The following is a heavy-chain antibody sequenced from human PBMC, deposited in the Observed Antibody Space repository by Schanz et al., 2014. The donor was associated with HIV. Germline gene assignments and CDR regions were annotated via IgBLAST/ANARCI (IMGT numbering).Heavy chain of an antibody. Sequence: VHLVESGGGLVKPGGSLRLSCEASGFTFSIYSMNWVRQAPGKGLEWVAVISYDGSNKYYADSVKGRFTISRDNTNNSLYLQMSSLRADDTAVYFCARERWGGNIASHYYAMDVWGQGTTVTVSS. CDR1: GFTFSIYS. CDR3: ARERWGGNIASHYYAMDV. CDR2: ISYDGSNK. J-gene: IGHJ6*02. V-gene: IGHV3-30*03. D-gene: IGHD2-15*01.